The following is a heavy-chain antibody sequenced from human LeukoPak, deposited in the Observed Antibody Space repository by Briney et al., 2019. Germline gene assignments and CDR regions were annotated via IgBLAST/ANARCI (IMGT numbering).Heavy chain of an antibody. V-gene: IGHV3-21*01. CDR3: ARGSEANAFDI. CDR1: GFTFSSYS. D-gene: IGHD2-15*01. CDR2: ISSSSSYI. Sequence: GGSLRLSCAASGFTFSSYSMNWVRQAPGKGLEWDSSISSSSSYIYYADSVKGRFTISRDNAKNSLYLQMNSLRAEDTAVYYCARGSEANAFDIWGQGTMVTVSS. J-gene: IGHJ3*02.